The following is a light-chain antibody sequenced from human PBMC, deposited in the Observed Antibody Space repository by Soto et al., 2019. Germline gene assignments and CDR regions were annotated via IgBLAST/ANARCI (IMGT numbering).Light chain of an antibody. J-gene: IGKJ1*01. CDR3: QQYNNWPWT. V-gene: IGKV3-15*01. Sequence: EIVMTQSPATLSVSPGERATLSCRASQSLDSNLAWYQQKPGQAPRLLIYGASTRATGIPARFSGSESGTECTLTISSLQSEDFAVYYFQQYNNWPWTFGRGTKVEIK. CDR1: QSLDSN. CDR2: GAS.